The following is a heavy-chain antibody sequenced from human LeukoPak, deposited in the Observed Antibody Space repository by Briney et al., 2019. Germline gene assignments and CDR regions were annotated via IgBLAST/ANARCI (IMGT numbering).Heavy chain of an antibody. CDR1: GGSVSSGSYY. Sequence: SETLSLTCTVSGGSVSSGSYYWSWIRQPPGKGLEWIGYIYYSGRPNYNPSLKSLVTISVDTSKNQFSLKLNSVTAADTAVYYCARANYAMLTGYLLDYWGQGTLVTVSS. J-gene: IGHJ4*02. D-gene: IGHD3-9*01. CDR2: IYYSGRP. CDR3: ARANYAMLTGYLLDY. V-gene: IGHV4-61*01.